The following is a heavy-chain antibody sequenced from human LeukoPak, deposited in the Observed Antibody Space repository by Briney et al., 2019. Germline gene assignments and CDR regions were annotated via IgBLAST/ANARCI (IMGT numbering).Heavy chain of an antibody. CDR3: ARLKWGSKSFDY. Sequence: SGPTLVNPTQTLTLTCTFSGFSLTASGMCVNWIRQPPGKALEWLARIDWENDKHYSTSLKTRLTISKDTSRNQVVLTMTNMDPVDTATYYCARLKWGSKSFDYWGQGTLVTVSS. CDR2: IDWENDK. J-gene: IGHJ4*02. CDR1: GFSLTASGMC. V-gene: IGHV2-70*11. D-gene: IGHD1-26*01.